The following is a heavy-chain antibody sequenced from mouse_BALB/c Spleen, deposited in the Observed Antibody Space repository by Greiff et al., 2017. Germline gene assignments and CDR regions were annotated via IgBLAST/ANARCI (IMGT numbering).Heavy chain of an antibody. J-gene: IGHJ3*01. V-gene: IGHV5-4*02. D-gene: IGHD2-4*01. CDR1: GFTFSDYY. CDR2: ISDGGSYT. Sequence: EVKLMESGGGLVKPGGSLKLSCAASGFTFSDYYMYWVRQTPEKRLEWVATISDGGSYTYYPDSVKGRFTISRDNAKNNLYLQMSSLKSEDTAMYYCARDYDYDGPFAYWGQGTLVTVSA. CDR3: ARDYDYDGPFAY.